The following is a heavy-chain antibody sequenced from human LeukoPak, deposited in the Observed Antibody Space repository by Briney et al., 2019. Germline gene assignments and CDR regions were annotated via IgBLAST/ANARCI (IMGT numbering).Heavy chain of an antibody. CDR1: GFIFSSYC. Sequence: GGSLRLSCAASGFIFSSYCMYRVRQAPGKGLHWVAFLSYDGSNKYYADSVKVRFAISRDNSKNTLYLQLNSLRAEDTAVYYCARTLRPAWGSYDAFDMWGQGAMVTVSS. CDR2: LSYDGSNK. D-gene: IGHD7-27*01. CDR3: ARTLRPAWGSYDAFDM. V-gene: IGHV3-30*09. J-gene: IGHJ3*02.